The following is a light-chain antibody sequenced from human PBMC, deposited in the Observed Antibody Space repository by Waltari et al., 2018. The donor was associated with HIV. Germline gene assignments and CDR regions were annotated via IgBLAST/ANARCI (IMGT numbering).Light chain of an antibody. V-gene: IGKV4-1*01. Sequence: DIVMTQSPDSLAVSLGERATINCKSSQSVLYSSNNKNYLAWYQQKPGQPPELLIYWASTRESGVPDRFSGSGSATDFTLTISSLQAEDVAVYYCQQAYSIPFTFGPGTRVDFK. CDR1: QSVLYSSNNKNY. CDR3: QQAYSIPFT. J-gene: IGKJ3*01. CDR2: WAS.